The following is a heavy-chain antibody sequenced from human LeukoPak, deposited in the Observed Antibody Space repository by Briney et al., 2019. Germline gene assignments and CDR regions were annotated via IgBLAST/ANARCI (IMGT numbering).Heavy chain of an antibody. CDR1: GGSFSAYY. CDR3: ARLDISTTWYAFDY. Sequence: SETLSLTCAVYGGSFSAYYWSWIRQPPGKGLEWIGEIYHSGNTNYNPSLKSRVTISVDTSNNHFSLKLSSVTAADTAVYYCARLDISTTWYAFDYWGQGTLVTVSS. J-gene: IGHJ4*02. CDR2: IYHSGNT. D-gene: IGHD5-12*01. V-gene: IGHV4-34*01.